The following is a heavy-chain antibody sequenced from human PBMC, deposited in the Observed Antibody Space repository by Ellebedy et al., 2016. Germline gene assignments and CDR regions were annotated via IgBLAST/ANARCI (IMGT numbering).Heavy chain of an antibody. J-gene: IGHJ3*02. CDR1: GGTFSSYA. V-gene: IGHV1-46*01. D-gene: IGHD6-19*01. Sequence: ASVKVSCKASGGTFSSYAISWVRQAPGQGLEWLGIINPSGGSTSYAQKFQGRVTMTTDTSTSTAYMELRSLRSEDTAVYYCASLMPSGYSSGWALRAFDIWGQGTMVTVSS. CDR2: INPSGGST. CDR3: ASLMPSGYSSGWALRAFDI.